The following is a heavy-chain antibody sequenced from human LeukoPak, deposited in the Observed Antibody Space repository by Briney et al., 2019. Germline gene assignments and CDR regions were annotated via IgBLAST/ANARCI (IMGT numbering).Heavy chain of an antibody. J-gene: IGHJ4*02. CDR1: GFTFSSYW. V-gene: IGHV3-7*01. Sequence: AGGSLRLSCAASGFTFSSYWMSWVRQAPGKGLEWVVNIKQDGSEKYYVDSVKGRFTISRDNAKNTLYLQMNSLRAEDTAVYYCARNLVGGDYSFDYWGQGTLVTVSS. CDR3: ARNLVGGDYSFDY. D-gene: IGHD4-17*01. CDR2: IKQDGSEK.